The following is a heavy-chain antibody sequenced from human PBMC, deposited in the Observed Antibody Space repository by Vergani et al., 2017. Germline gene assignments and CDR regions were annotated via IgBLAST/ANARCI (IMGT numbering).Heavy chain of an antibody. D-gene: IGHD6-13*01. V-gene: IGHV3-64*01. CDR1: GFTFSSYA. CDR3: VRGDEVDEQLGLDY. J-gene: IGHJ4*02. CDR2: ISSNGSST. Sequence: EVQLVESGGGLVQPGGSLRLSCAASGFTFSSYAMHWVRQAPGKGLEDVSAISSNGSSTYYANSVKGRFTMSRDNSKNTRYLQLGSLRAEDMAVYYCVRGDEVDEQLGLDYWGQGSLVTVSS.